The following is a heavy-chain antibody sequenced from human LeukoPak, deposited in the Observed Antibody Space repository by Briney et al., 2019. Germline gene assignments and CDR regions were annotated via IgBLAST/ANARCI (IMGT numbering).Heavy chain of an antibody. D-gene: IGHD2-15*01. Sequence: ASVKVSCKASGGTFSSYTISWVRQAPGQGLEWMGRIIPILGVANYAQKFQGRVTISADKSTNTAYMELSSLRSEDTAVYYCASGGYCSGGSCYVGSSPAGELFDYWGQGTLVTVSS. CDR3: ASGGYCSGGSCYVGSSPAGELFDY. CDR1: GGTFSSYT. CDR2: IIPILGVA. J-gene: IGHJ4*02. V-gene: IGHV1-69*02.